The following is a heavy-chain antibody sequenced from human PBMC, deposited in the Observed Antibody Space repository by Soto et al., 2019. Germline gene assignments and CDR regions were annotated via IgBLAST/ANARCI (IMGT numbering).Heavy chain of an antibody. D-gene: IGHD3-22*01. J-gene: IGHJ4*02. CDR1: GFTFSSYA. CDR3: AKDYYYDSSGYYYDRIIDY. Sequence: GGSLRLSCAASGFTFSSYAMSWVRQAPGKGLEWVSAISGSGGSTYYADSVKGRFTISRDNSKNTLYLQMNSLRAEDTAVYYCAKDYYYDSSGYYYDRIIDYWGQGTLVTDSS. V-gene: IGHV3-23*01. CDR2: ISGSGGST.